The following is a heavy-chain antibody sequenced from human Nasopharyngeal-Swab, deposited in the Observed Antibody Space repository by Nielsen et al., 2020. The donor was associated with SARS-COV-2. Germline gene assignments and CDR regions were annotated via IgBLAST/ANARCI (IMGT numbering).Heavy chain of an antibody. D-gene: IGHD2-21*02. CDR2: MYTSGST. Sequence: SETLSLTRTVSGGSISSGSYYWSWIRQPAGKGLEWIGRMYTSGSTTYNPSLKSRVTISVDTSKNQLSLKLSSVTAADTAVYYCARGQATGLVVVTSSGYFDLWGRGTLVTVSS. CDR1: GGSISSGSYY. CDR3: ARGQATGLVVVTSSGYFDL. V-gene: IGHV4-61*02. J-gene: IGHJ2*01.